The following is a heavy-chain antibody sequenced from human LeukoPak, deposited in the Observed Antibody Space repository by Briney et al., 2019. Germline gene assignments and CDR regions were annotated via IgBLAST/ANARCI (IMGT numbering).Heavy chain of an antibody. CDR2: ISTSSSTI. D-gene: IGHD5-12*01. J-gene: IGHJ4*02. V-gene: IGHV3-48*04. CDR3: AREGGYSEFDN. Sequence: GGSLRLSCAASGSTFSSYGMNWVRQAPGKGLEWVSYISTSSSTIYYADSVKGRFTISRDNAKNSLYLQMNSLRAEDTAVYYCAREGGYSEFDNWGQGTLVTVSS. CDR1: GSTFSSYG.